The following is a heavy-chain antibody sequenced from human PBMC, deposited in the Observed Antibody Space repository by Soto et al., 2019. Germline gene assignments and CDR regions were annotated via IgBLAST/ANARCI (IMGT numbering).Heavy chain of an antibody. V-gene: IGHV3-64D*06. Sequence: GGSLRLSCSASGFTFSSYAMHWVRQASGKGLEYVSAISSNGGSTYYADSAKGRFTISRDNSKNTLYLQMSSLRAEDTAVYYCVKAYKRYNWNYDWFDPWGQGTLVTVSS. CDR3: VKAYKRYNWNYDWFDP. D-gene: IGHD1-7*01. CDR1: GFTFSSYA. J-gene: IGHJ5*02. CDR2: ISSNGGST.